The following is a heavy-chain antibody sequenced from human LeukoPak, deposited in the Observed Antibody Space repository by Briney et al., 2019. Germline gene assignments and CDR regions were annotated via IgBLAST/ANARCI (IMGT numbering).Heavy chain of an antibody. CDR3: ARHGLGLLEWTIDY. V-gene: IGHV3-21*01. CDR1: GFTFSTYS. J-gene: IGHJ4*02. CDR2: ISSSSTYI. D-gene: IGHD3-3*01. Sequence: GGSLRLSCAASGFTFSTYSMNWVRQAPGKGLEWVSSISSSSTYIYYADSLKGRFTISRDNAKNSLYLQVNSLRAEDTAVYYCARHGLGLLEWTIDYWGQGTLVTVSS.